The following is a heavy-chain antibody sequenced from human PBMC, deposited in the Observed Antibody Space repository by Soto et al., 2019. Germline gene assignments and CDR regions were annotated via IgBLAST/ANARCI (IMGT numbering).Heavy chain of an antibody. Sequence: PSETLSLTCAVYGGSFSGYYWSWIRQPPGEGLEWIGEINHSGSTNYNPSLKSRVTISVDTSKNQFSLKLSSVTAADTAVYYCARARLSYGSGSYHTPTSRSNYYYYYMDVWGKGTTVTVSS. CDR1: GGSFSGYY. J-gene: IGHJ6*03. D-gene: IGHD3-10*01. CDR2: INHSGST. V-gene: IGHV4-34*01. CDR3: ARARLSYGSGSYHTPTSRSNYYYYYMDV.